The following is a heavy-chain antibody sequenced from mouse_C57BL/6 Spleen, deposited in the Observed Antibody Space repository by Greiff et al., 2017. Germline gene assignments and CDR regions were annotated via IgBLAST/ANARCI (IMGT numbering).Heavy chain of an antibody. V-gene: IGHV5-9*01. CDR2: LSGGGGNT. D-gene: IGHD1-1*01. CDR1: GFTFSSYT. Sequence: EVQRVESGGGLVKPGGSLKLSCAASGFTFSSYTMSWVRPTPEKRLEWVATLSGGGGNTYYPDSVKGRFTISRDNAKNTLYLQMSSLRSEDTALYYCARHGPYYYGSSYDYWGQGTTLTVSS. CDR3: ARHGPYYYGSSYDY. J-gene: IGHJ2*01.